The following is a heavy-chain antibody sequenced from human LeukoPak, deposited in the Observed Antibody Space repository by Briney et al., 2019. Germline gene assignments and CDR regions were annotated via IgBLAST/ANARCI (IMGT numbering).Heavy chain of an antibody. J-gene: IGHJ4*02. D-gene: IGHD1-26*01. CDR3: VGPGVVGATTGFDY. V-gene: IGHV1-46*01. Sequence: GASVKVSFKASGYTFTSYYMHWVRQAPGQGLEWMGIINPSGSSTSYAQTFQGRVTMTRDTSTNTVYMQLSSLRSEATTVYYCVGPGVVGATTGFDYWGQGTLVTVSS. CDR2: INPSGSST. CDR1: GYTFTSYY.